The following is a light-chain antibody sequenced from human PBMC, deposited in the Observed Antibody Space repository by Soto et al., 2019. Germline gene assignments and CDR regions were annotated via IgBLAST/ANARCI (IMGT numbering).Light chain of an antibody. Sequence: DIQMTQSPSSLSASVGDRVTITCRASHSVASYFNWFQQRPGKAPSLLIYAATTLHTGVLSRFSGSRSGTNFTLTISRLQPEDFATYYCQESSTTPAFTFGPGTKVDFK. J-gene: IGKJ3*01. V-gene: IGKV1-39*01. CDR3: QESSTTPAFT. CDR2: AAT. CDR1: HSVASY.